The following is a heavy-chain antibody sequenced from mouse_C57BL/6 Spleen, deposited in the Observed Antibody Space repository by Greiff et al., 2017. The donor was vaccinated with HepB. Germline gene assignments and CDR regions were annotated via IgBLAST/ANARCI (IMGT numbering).Heavy chain of an antibody. CDR3: TTTHYYGSSGAMDY. J-gene: IGHJ4*01. D-gene: IGHD1-1*01. Sequence: EVQLQQSGAELVRPGASVKLSCTASGFNIKDYYMHWVKQRPEQGLEWIGRIDPEDGDTEYAPKFQGKATMTAETSSNTAYLQLRSLTSEDAAVYYCTTTHYYGSSGAMDYWGQGTSVTVSS. V-gene: IGHV14-1*01. CDR2: IDPEDGDT. CDR1: GFNIKDYY.